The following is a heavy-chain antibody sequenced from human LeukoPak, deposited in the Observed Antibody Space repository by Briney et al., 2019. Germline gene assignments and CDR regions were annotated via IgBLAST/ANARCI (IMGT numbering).Heavy chain of an antibody. V-gene: IGHV3-64*01. Sequence: GRSLRLSCAASGFTFSSYAMHWVRQAPGKGLEYVSAISSNGGSTYYANSVKGRFTISRDNSKNTLYLQMGSLRAEDMAVYYCARGEVWFGELFAQYFDYWGQGTLVTVSS. J-gene: IGHJ4*02. D-gene: IGHD3-10*01. CDR1: GFTFSSYA. CDR3: ARGEVWFGELFAQYFDY. CDR2: ISSNGGST.